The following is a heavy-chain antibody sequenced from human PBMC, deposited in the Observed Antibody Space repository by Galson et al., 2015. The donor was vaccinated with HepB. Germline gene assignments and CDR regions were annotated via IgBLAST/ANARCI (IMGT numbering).Heavy chain of an antibody. D-gene: IGHD4-11*01. V-gene: IGHV4-39*01. CDR2: IYYSGST. Sequence: SETLSLTCTVSGGSISSSSYYWGWIRQPPGKGLEWIGSIYYSGSTYYNPSLKSRVTISVDTSKNQFSLKLSSVTAADTAVYYCARSHSNYEYGFGMDVWGQGTTVTVSS. J-gene: IGHJ6*02. CDR1: GGSISSSSYY. CDR3: ARSHSNYEYGFGMDV.